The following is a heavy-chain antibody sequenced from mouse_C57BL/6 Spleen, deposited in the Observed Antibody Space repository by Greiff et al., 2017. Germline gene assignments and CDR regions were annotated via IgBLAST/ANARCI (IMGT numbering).Heavy chain of an antibody. Sequence: QVQLQQSGAELVRPGASVTLSCKASGYTFTDYEMNWVKQTPVHGLEWIGAIDPETGGTAYNQKFKGKAILTADKSSSTAYMELRSLTSEDSAVYYCTRDYGCSLFAYWGQAPLVTVSA. CDR1: GYTFTDYE. V-gene: IGHV1-15*01. J-gene: IGHJ3*01. D-gene: IGHD1-1*01. CDR2: IDPETGGT. CDR3: TRDYGCSLFAY.